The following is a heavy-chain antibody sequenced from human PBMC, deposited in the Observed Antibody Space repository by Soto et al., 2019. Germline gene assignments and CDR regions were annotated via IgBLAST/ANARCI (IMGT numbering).Heavy chain of an antibody. CDR1: GFTCSNFG. V-gene: IGHV3-23*01. D-gene: IGHD3-10*01. CDR3: AKWFGELFDGFDV. Sequence: GGSLRLSCAASGFTCSNFGMVWVRQATGEGQGLRRGLEWVSAISGSGGSTYYADSVKGRFAISRDTSKNMLYLQMNSLRPEDTAVYYCAKWFGELFDGFDVWGQGTVVTLSS. CDR2: ISGSGGST. J-gene: IGHJ3*01.